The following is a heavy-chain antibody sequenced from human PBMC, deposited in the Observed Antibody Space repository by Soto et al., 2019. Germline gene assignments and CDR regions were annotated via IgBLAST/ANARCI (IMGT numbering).Heavy chain of an antibody. CDR1: SGSYRGYY. Sequence: SETLSLTCSIYSGSYRGYYWRWIRKPPGKGLEWIGEISQSVDTNYSPSLKSRFSISIDTSKKQFSLNLASVSAADTAVYYCPRAPNCRAQCQSCPDFWGQGTLVTASS. D-gene: IGHD1-1*01. J-gene: IGHJ4*02. CDR3: PRAPNCRAQCQSCPDF. V-gene: IGHV4-34*01. CDR2: ISQSVDT.